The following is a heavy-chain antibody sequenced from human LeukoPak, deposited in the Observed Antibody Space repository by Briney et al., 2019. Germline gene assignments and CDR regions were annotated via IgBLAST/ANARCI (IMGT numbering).Heavy chain of an antibody. D-gene: IGHD1-26*01. V-gene: IGHV3-30-3*01. J-gene: IGHJ4*02. CDR1: GFTFSSYA. Sequence: PGGSLRLSCAASGFTFSSYAMRWVRQAPGKGLEWVAVISYDGSNKYYADSVKGRFTISRDNSENTLYLQMNSLRAEDTAVYYCARDRVGATDYFDYWGQGTLVTVSS. CDR2: ISYDGSNK. CDR3: ARDRVGATDYFDY.